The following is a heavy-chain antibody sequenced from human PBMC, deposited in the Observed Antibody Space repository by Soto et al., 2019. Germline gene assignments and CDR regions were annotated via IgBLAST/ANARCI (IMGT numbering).Heavy chain of an antibody. D-gene: IGHD1-7*01. V-gene: IGHV3-9*01. CDR3: ANGGDWNYNKGFDT. CDR1: GFTFDDYA. J-gene: IGHJ3*02. CDR2: ISWKSTGL. Sequence: PGGSLRLSCAASGFTFDDYAMHWVRQAPGKGLEWVSGISWKSTGLGYVDSVKGRFTISRDNAKNSLYLQMNSLRAEDTAFYFCANGGDWNYNKGFDTWGQGTMVTVSS.